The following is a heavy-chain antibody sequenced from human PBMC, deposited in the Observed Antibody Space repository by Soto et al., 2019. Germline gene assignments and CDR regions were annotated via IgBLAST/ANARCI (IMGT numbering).Heavy chain of an antibody. CDR1: GGSFSGYY. CDR3: ARGIAMMVVVERYAPDKDYLDS. CDR2: INHSGST. V-gene: IGHV4-34*01. Sequence: SETLSLTCAIYGGSFSGYYWNWIRQPPGKCLAWIGEINHSGSTSYNSSLKSRVTISVETSKNQFYLKLNSVTVADTSVYYCARGIAMMVVVERYAPDKDYLDSWGQGTLVTVSS. J-gene: IGHJ4*02. D-gene: IGHD3-22*01.